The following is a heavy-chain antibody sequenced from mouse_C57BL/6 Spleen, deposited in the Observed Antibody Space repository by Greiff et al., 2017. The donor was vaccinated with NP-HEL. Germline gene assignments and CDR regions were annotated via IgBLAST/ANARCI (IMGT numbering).Heavy chain of an antibody. D-gene: IGHD1-1*01. Sequence: VQLQQSGPELVKPGASVKISCKASGYSFTGYYMNWVKQSPEKSLEWIGEINPSTGGTTYIQKFKAKATLPVDKSSSTAYMQLKGLTSEDPAVYYCARGTTVFDYWGQGTTLTVSS. CDR2: INPSTGGT. CDR3: ARGTTVFDY. CDR1: GYSFTGYY. J-gene: IGHJ2*01. V-gene: IGHV1-42*01.